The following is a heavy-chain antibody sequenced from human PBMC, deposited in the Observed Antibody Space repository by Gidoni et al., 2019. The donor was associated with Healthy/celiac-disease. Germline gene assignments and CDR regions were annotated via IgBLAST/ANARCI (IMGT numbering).Heavy chain of an antibody. CDR2: INHSGST. D-gene: IGHD3-9*01. J-gene: IGHJ4*02. V-gene: IGHV4-34*01. Sequence: QVQLQQWGAGLLKPSETLSLTCAVYGGSFSGYYWSWIRQPPGKGLEWIGEINHSGSTNYNPSLKSRVTISVDTSKNQFSLKLSSVTAADTAVYYCARGFADILTGYAVDYWGQGTLVTVSS. CDR1: GGSFSGYY. CDR3: ARGFADILTGYAVDY.